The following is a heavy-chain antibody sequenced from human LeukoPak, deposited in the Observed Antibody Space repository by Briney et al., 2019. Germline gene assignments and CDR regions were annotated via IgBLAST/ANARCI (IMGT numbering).Heavy chain of an antibody. Sequence: GGSLRLSCAASGFTFSTYTMNWVRQAPGKGLEWVSSISSSSSYIYYADSVKGRFTISRDNAQNSLYLQMNSLRAEDTAVYYCATFYSVNYNDFDYWGQGTLVTVSS. CDR2: ISSSSSYI. D-gene: IGHD1-26*01. V-gene: IGHV3-21*01. CDR1: GFTFSTYT. CDR3: ATFYSVNYNDFDY. J-gene: IGHJ4*02.